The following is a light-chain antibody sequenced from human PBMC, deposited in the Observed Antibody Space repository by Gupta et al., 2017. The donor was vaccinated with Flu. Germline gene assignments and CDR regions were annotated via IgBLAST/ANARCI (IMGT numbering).Light chain of an antibody. V-gene: IGKV1-39*01. CDR1: QSISSY. CDR3: QQSYSTPRT. Sequence: DIQMTQSPSSLSASVGVRVTITCRASQSISSYLNWYQQKPGKAPKLLIYAASSLQSGVPSRFSGSGSGTEFTLTISRLQPEDFATYYCQQSYSTPRTFGGGTKVEIK. J-gene: IGKJ4*02. CDR2: AAS.